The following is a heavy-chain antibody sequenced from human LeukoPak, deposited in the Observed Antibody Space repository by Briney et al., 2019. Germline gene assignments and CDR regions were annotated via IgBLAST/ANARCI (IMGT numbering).Heavy chain of an antibody. Sequence: SETLSLTCTVSGGSISGGYWSWIRQPPGRGLEWICYVYTSGSTNYNPSLKSRVTISVDTSKNQFALKLSSVTAADTAVYYCAKSYFDYSTYYSYYFNLWGQGALVTVSS. CDR1: GGSISGGY. J-gene: IGHJ4*02. D-gene: IGHD4-11*01. CDR3: AKSYFDYSTYYSYYFNL. CDR2: VYTSGST. V-gene: IGHV4-4*08.